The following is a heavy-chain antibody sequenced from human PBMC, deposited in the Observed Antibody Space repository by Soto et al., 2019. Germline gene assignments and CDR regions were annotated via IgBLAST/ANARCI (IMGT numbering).Heavy chain of an antibody. CDR2: IYHSGST. D-gene: IGHD6-13*01. Sequence: HVQLQQSGPGLVKPSRTLSLTCAVSGASISSSNWWSWVRQPPGKGPEWIGEIYHSGSTSYNPSLQSRVTISVDRSKDQFSLKLTSMTAADTAVYYCARGSTWYRNYFDTWGQGTLVTVSS. CDR1: GASISSSNW. CDR3: ARGSTWYRNYFDT. J-gene: IGHJ5*02. V-gene: IGHV4-4*02.